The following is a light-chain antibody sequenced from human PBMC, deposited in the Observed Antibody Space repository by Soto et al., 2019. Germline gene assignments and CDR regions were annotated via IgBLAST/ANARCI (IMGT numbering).Light chain of an antibody. Sequence: EILLTQSPGTLSLSPGESSTLSCRAIQSVSSSYLVWHQQKPGQAPRLLIYAASRRATGIPDRFSGGGSGTDFTLTINRLEPEDFAVYYCQQFGSSPLTFGQGTRLEIK. V-gene: IGKV3-20*01. J-gene: IGKJ5*01. CDR1: QSVSSSY. CDR3: QQFGSSPLT. CDR2: AAS.